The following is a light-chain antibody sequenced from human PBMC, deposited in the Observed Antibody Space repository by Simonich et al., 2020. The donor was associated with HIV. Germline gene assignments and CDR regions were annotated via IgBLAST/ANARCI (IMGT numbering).Light chain of an antibody. CDR1: QSVSTN. V-gene: IGKV3-15*01. Sequence: EMVMTQSPATLSVSPGERATLSCGASQSVSTNLAWYQQKPGQAPRLLIYGASTRATGIPARFSGSGSGTEFNLTISSLQSEDSAVYYCQQYNKWPPWTFGQGTKVEFK. CDR3: QQYNKWPPWT. CDR2: GAS. J-gene: IGKJ1*01.